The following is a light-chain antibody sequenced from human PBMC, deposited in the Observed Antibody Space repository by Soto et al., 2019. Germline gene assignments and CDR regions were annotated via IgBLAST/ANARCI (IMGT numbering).Light chain of an antibody. J-gene: IGKJ3*01. CDR2: ATS. CDR1: QRVGTN. Sequence: DIQMTQSPSSLSASVGDRITITCRANQRVGTNISWYQQKTGQAPRLLIYATSNLQSGVPIRFSGGGSGAEFTLTISSLQPEDFATYCCQQSYSTRLTFGPGTRVDF. V-gene: IGKV1-39*01. CDR3: QQSYSTRLT.